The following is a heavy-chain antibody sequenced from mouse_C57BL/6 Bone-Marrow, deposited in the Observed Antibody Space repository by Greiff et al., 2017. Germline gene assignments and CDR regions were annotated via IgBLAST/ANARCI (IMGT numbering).Heavy chain of an antibody. D-gene: IGHD2-5*01. CDR1: GYTFTSYW. CDR3: ARPYSSNYWYFDV. J-gene: IGHJ1*03. Sequence: VQLQQPGAELVKPGASVKMSCKASGYTFTSYWITWVKQRPGQGLEWIGDIYPGSGSTNYNEKFKSKATLTVDTASNIAYMQLSSLTSEDSAVYYCARPYSSNYWYFDVWGTGTTVTVTS. V-gene: IGHV1-55*01. CDR2: IYPGSGST.